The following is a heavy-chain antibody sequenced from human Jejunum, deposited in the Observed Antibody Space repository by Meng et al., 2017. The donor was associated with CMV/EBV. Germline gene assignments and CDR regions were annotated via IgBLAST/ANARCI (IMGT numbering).Heavy chain of an antibody. D-gene: IGHD1-26*01. CDR2: IRSKTYGGTT. V-gene: IGHV3-49*04. CDR1: VDDNY. J-gene: IGHJ6*02. CDR3: TSRVGATPSYYGMDV. Sequence: VDDNYLSWVRQAPGKGLEWVGFIRSKTYGGTTEYAASVTGRFTISRDDSKNIAYLQMNSLETEDTAVYYCTSRVGATPSYYGMDVWGQGTTVTVSS.